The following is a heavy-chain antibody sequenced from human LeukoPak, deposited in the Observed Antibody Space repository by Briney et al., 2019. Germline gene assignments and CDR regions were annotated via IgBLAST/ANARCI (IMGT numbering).Heavy chain of an antibody. CDR1: GFTFTNYA. V-gene: IGHV3-23*01. CDR2: ISGSGGSS. J-gene: IGHJ4*02. D-gene: IGHD3-16*01. Sequence: PGGSLRLSCAASGFTFTNYAMTWVRQVSGKGLEWVSHISGSGGSSYHVDSVKGRFTISRDDSKNTLYLQMNSLRAEDTAVYYCARLGRYADYWGQGTLVTVSS. CDR3: ARLGRYADY.